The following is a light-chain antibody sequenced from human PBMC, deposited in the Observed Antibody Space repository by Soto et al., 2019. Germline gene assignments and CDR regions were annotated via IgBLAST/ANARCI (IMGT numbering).Light chain of an antibody. CDR1: QSVSNN. Sequence: EIVMTQSPATLSVAQGERATLSCRASQSVSNNLAWYQQKPGQAPRLLVYGASTRAAGIPARFSGSGSGTEFTLTISSLQSEDFAVYHCQHYNNWPRTFGQGTRVDNK. V-gene: IGKV3-15*01. J-gene: IGKJ1*01. CDR3: QHYNNWPRT. CDR2: GAS.